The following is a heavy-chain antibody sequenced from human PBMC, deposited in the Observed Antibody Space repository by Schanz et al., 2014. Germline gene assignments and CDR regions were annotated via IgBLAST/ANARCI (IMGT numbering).Heavy chain of an antibody. Sequence: QVQLVESGGGVVQPGRSLRLSCATSGLNFDYYGMNWVRQAPGKGLEWVAVMWNDGIKTHYADSGKGRFTISRDNSKNTVYLQMNSLRTDDTAMYYCARDPNTSAWLPYFDTWGQGTLVTVPS. CDR1: GLNFDYYG. J-gene: IGHJ4*02. CDR2: MWNDGIKT. D-gene: IGHD6-19*01. CDR3: ARDPNTSAWLPYFDT. V-gene: IGHV3-30*19.